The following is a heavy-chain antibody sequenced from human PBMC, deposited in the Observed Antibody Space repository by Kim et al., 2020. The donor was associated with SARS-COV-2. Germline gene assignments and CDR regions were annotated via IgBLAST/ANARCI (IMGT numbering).Heavy chain of an antibody. J-gene: IGHJ6*03. CDR2: IIPIFGTA. V-gene: IGHV1-69*13. CDR3: ASAPEYYDILTGPGPLYYYYMDV. D-gene: IGHD3-9*01. Sequence: SVKVSCKASGGTFSSYAISWVRQAPGQGLEWMGGIIPIFGTANYAQKFQGRVTITADESTSTAYMELSSLRSEDTAVYYCASAPEYYDILTGPGPLYYYYMDVWGKGTTVTVSS. CDR1: GGTFSSYA.